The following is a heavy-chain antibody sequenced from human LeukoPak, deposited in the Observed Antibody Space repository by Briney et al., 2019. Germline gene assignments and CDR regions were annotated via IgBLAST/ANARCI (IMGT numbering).Heavy chain of an antibody. Sequence: PGGSLRLSXAASGFTFSSSGMHWVGQAPGKGLEWVAFIRYDGTSKYYADSVKGRFTISRDNSKNTVYLQMNSLRAEDTAVYYCAKETRGSYSDYWGQGTLVTVSS. CDR1: GFTFSSSG. CDR3: AKETRGSYSDY. J-gene: IGHJ4*02. V-gene: IGHV3-30*02. D-gene: IGHD1-26*01. CDR2: IRYDGTSK.